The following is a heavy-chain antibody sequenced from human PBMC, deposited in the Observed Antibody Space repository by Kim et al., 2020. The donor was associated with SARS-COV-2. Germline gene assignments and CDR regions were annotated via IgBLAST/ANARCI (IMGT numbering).Heavy chain of an antibody. V-gene: IGHV1-58*01. J-gene: IGHJ4*02. CDR3: AAGYGSGSYYRY. D-gene: IGHD3-10*01. Sequence: NYAQKFQERVTSTRDMSTSTAYMELSSLRSEDTAVYYCAAGYGSGSYYRYWGQGTLVTVSS.